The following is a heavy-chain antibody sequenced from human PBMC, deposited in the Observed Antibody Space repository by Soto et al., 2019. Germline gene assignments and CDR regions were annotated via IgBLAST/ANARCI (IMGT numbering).Heavy chain of an antibody. J-gene: IGHJ4*02. D-gene: IGHD3-22*01. CDR1: GASVSSGSYY. CDR2: IYYTGTS. CDR3: ATRSSGYVAY. V-gene: IGHV4-61*01. Sequence: SETLSLTCKVSGASVSSGSYYWSWIRQPPGKGLEWIGYIYYTGTSDYNPSLKSRVTISIDTSKNTLYLQMNSLGAEDTAVYYCATRSSGYVAYWGQGTLVTVSS.